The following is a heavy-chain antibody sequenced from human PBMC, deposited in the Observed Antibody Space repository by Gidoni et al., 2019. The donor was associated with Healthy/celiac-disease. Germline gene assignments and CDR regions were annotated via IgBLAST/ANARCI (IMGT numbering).Heavy chain of an antibody. CDR2: ISWNSGSI. D-gene: IGHD2-15*01. V-gene: IGHV3-9*01. CDR1: GFTFDDYA. J-gene: IGHJ4*02. CDR3: AKGGDIVVVVAAYFDY. Sequence: EVQLVESGGGLVQPGRYLRLSCAASGFTFDDYAMHWVRQAPGKGLEWVSGISWNSGSIGYADSVKGRFTISRDNAKNSLYLQMNSLRAEDTALYYCAKGGDIVVVVAAYFDYWGQGTLVTVSS.